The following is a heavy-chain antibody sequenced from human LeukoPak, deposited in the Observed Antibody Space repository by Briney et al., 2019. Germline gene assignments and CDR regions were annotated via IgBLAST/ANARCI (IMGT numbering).Heavy chain of an antibody. V-gene: IGHV3-21*01. CDR1: GFTFSSYS. Sequence: GGSLRLSCAASGFTFSSYSMNWVRQAPGKGLEWVSSISSSSSYIYYADSVKGRFTISRDNAKNSPYLQMNSLRAEDTAVYYCARSPVAGDYFDYWGQGTLVTVSS. J-gene: IGHJ4*02. CDR2: ISSSSSYI. CDR3: ARSPVAGDYFDY. D-gene: IGHD6-19*01.